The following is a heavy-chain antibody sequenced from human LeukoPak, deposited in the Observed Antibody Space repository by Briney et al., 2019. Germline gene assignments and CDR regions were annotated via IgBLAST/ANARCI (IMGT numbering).Heavy chain of an antibody. CDR2: IYYSGST. Sequence: KSSETLSLTCTVSGGSISSYYWSRIRQPPGKGLEWIGYIYYSGSTNYNPSLKSRVTISADTSKNQFSLKLSSVTAADTAVYYCARGYYDSSGYYTDAFDIWGQGTMVTVSS. V-gene: IGHV4-59*01. CDR3: ARGYYDSSGYYTDAFDI. J-gene: IGHJ3*02. D-gene: IGHD3-22*01. CDR1: GGSISSYY.